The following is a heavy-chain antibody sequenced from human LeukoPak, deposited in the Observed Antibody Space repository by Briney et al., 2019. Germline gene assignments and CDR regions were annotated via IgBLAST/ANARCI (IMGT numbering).Heavy chain of an antibody. CDR3: AKGLESSIWYTLIDY. Sequence: PGGSLRLSCAASGFTFSNYWMSWVRQAPGKGLDWVAKIKEDGSEKYYVDSMKGRFTISRDNAKKSLYLQMNSLRAEDTGVYYCAKGLESSIWYTLIDYWGQGTLVTVSS. CDR2: IKEDGSEK. V-gene: IGHV3-7*01. D-gene: IGHD6-13*01. J-gene: IGHJ4*02. CDR1: GFTFSNYW.